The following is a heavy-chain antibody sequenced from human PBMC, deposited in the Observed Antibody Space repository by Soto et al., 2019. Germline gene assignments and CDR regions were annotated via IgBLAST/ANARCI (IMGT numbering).Heavy chain of an antibody. Sequence: EVQLVESGGGLVQPGGSLRLSCAASGFTFSSYSMNWVRQAPGKGLEWVSYISSSSSTIYYADSGKCRFTISRDNDKNTLYLQMNSLRDEDTAVYYCASLGGMVRGVIRSGYWGQGTLVTVSS. V-gene: IGHV3-48*02. CDR2: ISSSSSTI. CDR1: GFTFSSYS. D-gene: IGHD3-10*01. CDR3: ASLGGMVRGVIRSGY. J-gene: IGHJ4*02.